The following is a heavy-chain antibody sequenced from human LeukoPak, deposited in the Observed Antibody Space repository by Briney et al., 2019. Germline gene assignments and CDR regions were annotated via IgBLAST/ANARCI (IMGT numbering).Heavy chain of an antibody. J-gene: IGHJ4*02. CDR2: MNPNSGNT. D-gene: IGHD3-22*01. CDR1: GYTFTSYD. V-gene: IGHV1-8*03. Sequence: ASVKVSCKASGYTFTSYDINWVRQATGQGLEWMGWMNPNSGNTGYAQKFQGRVTITRNTSISTAYMELSSLRSEDTAVYYCARGLAPFYYHDSSGYYSNWGQGTLVTVSS. CDR3: ARGLAPFYYHDSSGYYSN.